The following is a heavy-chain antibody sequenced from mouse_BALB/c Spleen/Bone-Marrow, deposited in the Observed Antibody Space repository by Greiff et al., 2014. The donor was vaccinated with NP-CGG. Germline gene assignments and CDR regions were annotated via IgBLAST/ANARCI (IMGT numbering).Heavy chain of an antibody. CDR2: MSYSGST. Sequence: EVKLVESGPSLVKPSQTLSLTCSVTGDSITSGYWNWIRKFPGNKLEYMGYMSYSGSTYYNPSLKSRITITRDTSKNQYYLQLNSVTTEDTATYYCSRFGYDYALDYWGQGTSVTVSS. J-gene: IGHJ4*01. CDR3: SRFGYDYALDY. V-gene: IGHV3-8*02. D-gene: IGHD2-2*01. CDR1: GDSITSGY.